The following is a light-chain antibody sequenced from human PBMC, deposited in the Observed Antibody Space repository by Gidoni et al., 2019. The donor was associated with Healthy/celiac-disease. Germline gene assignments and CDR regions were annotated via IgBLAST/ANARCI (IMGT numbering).Light chain of an antibody. Sequence: QSVLTQPPAASGTPGQRVTISCSGSSSNIGSNTVNWYQQLPGTAPTLLISSNNQRPSGVPDRFSGSKSGTSASLAISGLQSEDEADYYCAAWDDSLNGFYVFGTGTKVTGL. CDR3: AAWDDSLNGFYV. CDR1: SSNIGSNT. V-gene: IGLV1-44*01. J-gene: IGLJ1*01. CDR2: SNN.